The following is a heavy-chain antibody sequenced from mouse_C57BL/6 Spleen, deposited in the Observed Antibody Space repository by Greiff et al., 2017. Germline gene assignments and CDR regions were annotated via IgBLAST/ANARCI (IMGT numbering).Heavy chain of an antibody. CDR1: GYTFTDYE. V-gene: IGHV1-15*01. CDR3: TRAPNWDGGSYFDY. Sequence: VQLQQSGAELVRPGASVTLSCKASGYTFTDYEMHWVKQTPVHGLEWIGAIDPETGGTAYNQKFKGKAILTADKSSSTAYMELRSLTSEDSAVYYCTRAPNWDGGSYFDYWGQGTTLTVSS. J-gene: IGHJ2*01. D-gene: IGHD4-1*01. CDR2: IDPETGGT.